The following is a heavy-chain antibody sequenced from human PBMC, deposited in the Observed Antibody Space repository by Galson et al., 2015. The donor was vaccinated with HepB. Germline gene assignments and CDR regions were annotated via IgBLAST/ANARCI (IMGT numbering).Heavy chain of an antibody. Sequence: SVKVSCKASGYTFTGYYMHWVRQAPGQGLEWMGWINPNSGGTNYAQKFQGRVTMTRDTSISTAYMELSRLRSDDTAVYYCARDGGDGEDAFDIWGQGTMVTVSS. CDR3: ARDGGDGEDAFDI. V-gene: IGHV1-2*02. CDR1: GYTFTGYY. D-gene: IGHD2-21*01. CDR2: INPNSGGT. J-gene: IGHJ3*02.